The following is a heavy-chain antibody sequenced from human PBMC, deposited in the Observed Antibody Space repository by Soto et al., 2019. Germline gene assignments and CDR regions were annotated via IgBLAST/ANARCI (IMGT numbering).Heavy chain of an antibody. Sequence: SETLSLTCTVSGGSISSSSYYWGWIRQPPGKGLEWIGSIYYSGGTYYNPSLKSRVTISVDTSKNQFSLKLSSVTAADTAVYYCARVYCSGGSCYSVTNYYYGMDVWGQGTTVTVSS. CDR1: GGSISSSSYY. CDR3: ARVYCSGGSCYSVTNYYYGMDV. CDR2: IYYSGGT. D-gene: IGHD2-15*01. J-gene: IGHJ6*02. V-gene: IGHV4-39*01.